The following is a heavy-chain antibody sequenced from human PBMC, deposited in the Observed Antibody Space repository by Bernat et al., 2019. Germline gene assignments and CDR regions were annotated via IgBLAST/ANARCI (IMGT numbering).Heavy chain of an antibody. D-gene: IGHD3-10*01. CDR3: AKDLCITILRGLRSCYYGMDV. CDR1: GFTFDDYA. J-gene: IGHJ6*02. CDR2: ISGDGGSK. V-gene: IGHV3-43*02. Sequence: EVHLVESGGGVVQPGGSLRLSCAASGFTFDDYAMHWVRQAPGKGLEWVSLISGDGGSKYYADSVKGRFTVSRDNSKNSLYLQMNSLRTEDTALYYCAKDLCITILRGLRSCYYGMDVWGQGTPVTVSS.